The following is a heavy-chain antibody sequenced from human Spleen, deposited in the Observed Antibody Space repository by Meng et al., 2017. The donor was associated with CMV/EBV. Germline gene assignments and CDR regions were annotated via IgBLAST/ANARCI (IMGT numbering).Heavy chain of an antibody. V-gene: IGHV7-4-1*02. Sequence: YSLTSYAMNWVRPAPGQGLEWMGWINTDTGNPTYAQGFTGRFVFSLDTSVSTAYLQISSLKAEDTAVYYCARSNMYASSWYGCFDPWGQGTLVTVSS. CDR3: ARSNMYASSWYGCFDP. J-gene: IGHJ5*02. CDR1: YSLTSYA. CDR2: INTDTGNP. D-gene: IGHD6-13*01.